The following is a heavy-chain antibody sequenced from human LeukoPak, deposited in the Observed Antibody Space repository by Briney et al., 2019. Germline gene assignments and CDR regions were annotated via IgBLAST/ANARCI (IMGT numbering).Heavy chain of an antibody. CDR3: ARKLDGGDPEDAFDI. D-gene: IGHD2-21*02. V-gene: IGHV5-51*01. CDR1: GYIFTSYW. Sequence: GESLKISCKGSGYIFTSYWIGWGRQMPGKGLEWLGIIYPGDSDTRYSPSFQSQVTISADKSISTAYLQWSSLKASDTALYYCARKLDGGDPEDAFDIWGQGTMVTVSS. CDR2: IYPGDSDT. J-gene: IGHJ3*02.